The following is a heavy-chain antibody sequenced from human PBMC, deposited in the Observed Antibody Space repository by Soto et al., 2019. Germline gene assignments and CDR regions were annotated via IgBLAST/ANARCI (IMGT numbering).Heavy chain of an antibody. CDR1: GFTFSSYA. CDR3: ALCAGYSSTAFDH. J-gene: IGHJ4*02. CDR2: ISGSGGST. D-gene: IGHD6-13*01. Sequence: GGSLRLSCAASGFTFSSYAMSWVRQAPGEGLEWVSTISGSGGSTYYADSVKGRFTISRENSKNRVYLQMNSLRAEYTAIYYCALCAGYSSTAFDHLGQGTLVTVSS. V-gene: IGHV3-23*01.